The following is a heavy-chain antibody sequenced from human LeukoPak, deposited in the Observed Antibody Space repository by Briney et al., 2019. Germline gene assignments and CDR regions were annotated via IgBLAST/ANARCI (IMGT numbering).Heavy chain of an antibody. CDR1: GYSITSYW. CDR3: ARLGDYDFWSGALDY. CDR2: IYPGDSDT. V-gene: IGHV5-51*01. D-gene: IGHD3-3*01. J-gene: IGHJ4*02. Sequence: GEALKISCKGSGYSITSYWVGWGRQMPGKSLEGLGIIYPGDSDTRYSPSFQGQVTISADKSISTAFLQWSSLKASDTAMYYCARLGDYDFWSGALDYWGQGTLVTVSS.